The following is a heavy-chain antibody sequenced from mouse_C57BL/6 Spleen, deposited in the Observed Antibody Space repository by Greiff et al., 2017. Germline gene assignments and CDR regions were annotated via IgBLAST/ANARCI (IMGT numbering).Heavy chain of an antibody. CDR3: ARGRELGSFAY. D-gene: IGHD4-1*01. CDR2: IYPGDGDT. CDR1: GYAFSSSW. V-gene: IGHV1-82*01. Sequence: QVQLKESGPELVKPGASVKISCKASGYAFSSSWMNWVKQRPGKGLEWIGRIYPGDGDTNYNGKFKGKATLTADKSSSTAYMQLSSLTSEDSAVYFCARGRELGSFAYWGQGTLVTVSA. J-gene: IGHJ3*01.